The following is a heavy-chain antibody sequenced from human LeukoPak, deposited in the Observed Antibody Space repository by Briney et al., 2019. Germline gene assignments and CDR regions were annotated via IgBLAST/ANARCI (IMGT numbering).Heavy chain of an antibody. J-gene: IGHJ4*02. CDR2: IWYDGSNK. V-gene: IGHV3-33*01. CDR1: GFTLSSYG. Sequence: GRSLRLSCAASGFTLSSYGMHWVRQAPGKGLEWVAVIWYDGSNKYYADSVKGRFTISIDNSKNTLYMKMNSLRAEDTAVYYCARDRSTVTTIPDYWGQGTLVTVSS. D-gene: IGHD4-17*01. CDR3: ARDRSTVTTIPDY.